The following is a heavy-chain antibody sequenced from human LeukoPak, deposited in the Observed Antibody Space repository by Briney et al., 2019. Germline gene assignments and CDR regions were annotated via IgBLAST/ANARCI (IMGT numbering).Heavy chain of an antibody. V-gene: IGHV4-39*01. CDR2: IYYSGST. CDR1: GGSISSISSNNYH. CDR3: ARVSTSVLWRRIDY. J-gene: IGHJ4*02. D-gene: IGHD1-1*01. Sequence: PSETLSLTCIVSGGSISSISSNNYHWGWIRQPPGKGLEWIGSIYYSGSTYYNPFLKSRVTISVDTSKNQFSLKLSSVTAADTAVYYCARVSTSVLWRRIDYWGQGTLVTVSS.